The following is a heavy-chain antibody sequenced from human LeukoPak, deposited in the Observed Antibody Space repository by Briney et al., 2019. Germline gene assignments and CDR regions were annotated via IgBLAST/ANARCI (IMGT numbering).Heavy chain of an antibody. CDR3: AKVLSDLPVLLVDTAMVQLYFDY. CDR2: ISYDGSNK. V-gene: IGHV3-30*18. D-gene: IGHD5-18*01. CDR1: GLTFSSYG. J-gene: IGHJ4*02. Sequence: GGSLRLSCAASGLTFSSYGMHWVRQAPGKGLEWVAVISYDGSNKYYADSVKGRFTISRDNSKNTLYLQMNSLRAEDTAVYYCAKVLSDLPVLLVDTAMVQLYFDYWGQGTLVTVSS.